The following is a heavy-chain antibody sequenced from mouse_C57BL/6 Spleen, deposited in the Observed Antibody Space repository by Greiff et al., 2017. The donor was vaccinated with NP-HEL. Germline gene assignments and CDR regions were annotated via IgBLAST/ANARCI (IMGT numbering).Heavy chain of an antibody. D-gene: IGHD4-1*01. CDR2: ISGGGGNT. CDR3: ARHKDWGHWYFDV. V-gene: IGHV5-9*01. CDR1: GFTFSSYT. J-gene: IGHJ1*03. Sequence: EVKLMESGGGLVKPGGSLKLSCAASGFTFSSYTMSWVRQTPEKRLEWVATISGGGGNTYYPDSVKGRFTISRDNAKNTLYLQMSSLRSEDTALYYCARHKDWGHWYFDVWGTGTTVTVSS.